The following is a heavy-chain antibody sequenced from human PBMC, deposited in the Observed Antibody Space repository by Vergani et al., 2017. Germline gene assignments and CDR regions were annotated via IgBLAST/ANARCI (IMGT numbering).Heavy chain of an antibody. CDR2: LNPTTGHT. V-gene: IGHV1-46*02. J-gene: IGHJ5*02. D-gene: IGHD2-21*01. CDR1: GYIFKNYY. Sequence: VQLVQSGAEVRKPGASVTVSCTASGYIFKNYYIHWLRQAPGQAFEWMGILNPTTGHTTSAQKFMGRVDMTRDPSTDTSTRTVQMALSSLGSKDTAVYYCARSIGYCAGASCRAYYFDHWGQGTRVTVSS. CDR3: ARSIGYCAGASCRAYYFDH.